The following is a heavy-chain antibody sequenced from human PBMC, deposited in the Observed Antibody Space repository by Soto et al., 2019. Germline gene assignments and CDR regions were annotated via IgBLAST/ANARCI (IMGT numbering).Heavy chain of an antibody. V-gene: IGHV4-31*03. CDR2: IYYSGST. Sequence: QVQLQESGPGLVKPSQTLSLTCTVSGGSISSGGYYWSWIRQHPGKGLEWIGYIYYSGSTYYNPSLNSRVTISVDTSNNHFSLKLSSVTAADTAVYYCARLTYDYYYGSGSYGGRSYYFDYWGQGTLVTVSS. J-gene: IGHJ4*02. CDR1: GGSISSGGYY. CDR3: ARLTYDYYYGSGSYGGRSYYFDY. D-gene: IGHD3-10*01.